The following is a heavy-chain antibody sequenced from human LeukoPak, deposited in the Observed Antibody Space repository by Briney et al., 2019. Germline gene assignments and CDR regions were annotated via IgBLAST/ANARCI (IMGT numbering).Heavy chain of an antibody. Sequence: GGSLRLSCAASGFTVSSNYMSWVRQAPGKGLEWVTVIYSGGSTYYADSVKGRFTISRDTSKNTVYLQMNSLRAEDTAVYYCARETLEGYDYWGQGTLVTVSS. J-gene: IGHJ4*02. CDR2: IYSGGST. CDR1: GFTVSSNY. V-gene: IGHV3-66*01. CDR3: ARETLEGYDY. D-gene: IGHD2-15*01.